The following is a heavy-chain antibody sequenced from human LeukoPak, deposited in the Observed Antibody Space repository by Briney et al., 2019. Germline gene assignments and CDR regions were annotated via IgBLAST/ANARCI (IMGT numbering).Heavy chain of an antibody. CDR1: GGSFRGYY. D-gene: IGHD2-15*01. V-gene: IGHV4-34*01. CDR3: ASVDVGFALLLRY. Sequence: SETLSLTCAVYGGSFRGYYWSWIRQPPGKGLEWIGEINHSGSTNYNPSLKSRVTISVDTSKNQFSLKLSSVTAADTAVYYCASVDVGFALLLRYWGQGTLVTVSS. CDR2: INHSGST. J-gene: IGHJ4*02.